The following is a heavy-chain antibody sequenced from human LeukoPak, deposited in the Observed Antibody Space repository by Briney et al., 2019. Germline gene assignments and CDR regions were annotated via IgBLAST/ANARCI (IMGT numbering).Heavy chain of an antibody. CDR1: GFTFSSYW. Sequence: GGSLRLSCAASGFTFSSYWISWVRQAPGKGLEWVANIKQDGSEKYYVDSVKGRFTISRDNAKNSLYLQMNSLRAEDTAVYYCAKWEDFDYWGQGTLVTVSS. J-gene: IGHJ4*02. V-gene: IGHV3-7*01. CDR2: IKQDGSEK. D-gene: IGHD1-26*01. CDR3: AKWEDFDY.